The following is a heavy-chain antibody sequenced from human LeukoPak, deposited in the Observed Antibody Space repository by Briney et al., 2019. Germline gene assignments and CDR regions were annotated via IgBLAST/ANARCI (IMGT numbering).Heavy chain of an antibody. J-gene: IGHJ4*02. D-gene: IGHD5-24*01. V-gene: IGHV1-8*01. CDR3: ARVELAGYNADY. Sequence: ASVKVSFKASGYTFTSYDINWVRQATGQGLEWMGWMNPNSGNTGYSQKFQGRVTMTRNTSISTAYMELSSLRSEDTAVYYCARVELAGYNADYWGQGTLVTVSS. CDR1: GYTFTSYD. CDR2: MNPNSGNT.